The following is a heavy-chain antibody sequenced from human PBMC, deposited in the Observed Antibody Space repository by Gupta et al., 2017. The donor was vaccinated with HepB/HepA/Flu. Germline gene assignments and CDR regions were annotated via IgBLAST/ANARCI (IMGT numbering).Heavy chain of an antibody. Sequence: EGQLVQSGGGLIQPGGSLRLSGAVSGFTVYNNYMSWVRQVPGKGREWVSLIYSGGKAYDADSVQGRFTVSRDNSKNTLYLQMKRMRPEDKAIYYCSIYSSLDGWGQGTIVTVSS. D-gene: IGHD6-13*01. CDR1: GFTVYNNY. V-gene: IGHV3-53*01. CDR3: SIYSSLDG. CDR2: IYSGGKA. J-gene: IGHJ5*02.